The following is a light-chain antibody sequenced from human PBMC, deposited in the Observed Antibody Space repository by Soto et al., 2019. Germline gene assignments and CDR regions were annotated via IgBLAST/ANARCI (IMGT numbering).Light chain of an antibody. J-gene: IGKJ2*02. CDR1: QGISSW. CDR3: HQANSFPRT. Sequence: DIQMTQSPSSVSASVGDRVTITCRASQGISSWLAWYQQKPGKAPKLLIYAASSLQRGVPSRFIGSGSGREFTLTIGSLQPEDFASYYCHQANSFPRTVGQGTKLEIK. V-gene: IGKV1-12*01. CDR2: AAS.